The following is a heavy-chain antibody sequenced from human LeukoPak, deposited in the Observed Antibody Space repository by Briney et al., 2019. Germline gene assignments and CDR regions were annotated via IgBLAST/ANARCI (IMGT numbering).Heavy chain of an antibody. Sequence: ASVKVSCKASGYTFTSYDINWVRQATGQGLEWMGWMNPNSGNTGYAQKFQGRATMTRNTSISTAYMELSSLRSEDTAVYYCARRTLGYCSSTSCYKYNWFDPWGQGTLVTVSS. CDR1: GYTFTSYD. D-gene: IGHD2-2*02. CDR3: ARRTLGYCSSTSCYKYNWFDP. CDR2: MNPNSGNT. V-gene: IGHV1-8*01. J-gene: IGHJ5*02.